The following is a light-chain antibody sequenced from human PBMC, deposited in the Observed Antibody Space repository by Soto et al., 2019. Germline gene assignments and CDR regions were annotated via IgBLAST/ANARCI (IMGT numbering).Light chain of an antibody. Sequence: DIQMTQSPSSLSASVGDRVTITCRASQSISRYLNWYQQNPWKAPKLLIYAASSLQSGVPSRFSGSGSGTDFTLTISSLQPEEFATYYCQQSYSTPSAFGGGTKVDIK. V-gene: IGKV1-39*01. J-gene: IGKJ4*01. CDR3: QQSYSTPSA. CDR1: QSISRY. CDR2: AAS.